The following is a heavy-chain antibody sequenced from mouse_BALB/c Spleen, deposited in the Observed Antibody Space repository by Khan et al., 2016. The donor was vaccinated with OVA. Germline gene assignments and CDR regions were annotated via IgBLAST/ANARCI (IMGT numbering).Heavy chain of an antibody. D-gene: IGHD4-1*01. Sequence: EVQLVESGPGLVKPSQSLSLTCSVTGYSVTSGYYWSWIRQFPGNRLEWMGYISYDGNNNYNPSLKNPISITRDTSKNQFFLRLNSVTTEDTATYYCTRAPWEGYFDVWGAGTTVTVSS. J-gene: IGHJ1*01. CDR3: TRAPWEGYFDV. CDR1: GYSVTSGYY. V-gene: IGHV3-6*02. CDR2: ISYDGNN.